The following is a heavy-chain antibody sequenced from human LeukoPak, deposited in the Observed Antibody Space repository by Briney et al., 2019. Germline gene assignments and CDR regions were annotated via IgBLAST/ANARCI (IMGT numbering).Heavy chain of an antibody. V-gene: IGHV3-7*01. CDR3: ARSNPNRNALDL. CDR2: INKDGSEE. CDR1: GFTFNSYL. J-gene: IGHJ3*01. D-gene: IGHD1-14*01. Sequence: GGSLRLSCAASGFTFNSYLMSWVRQAPGRGLEGVANINKDGSEENYLDSVKGRFTVSRDNAKKSLYLQMNSLRGEDTAVYYCARSNPNRNALDLWGQGTMVTISS.